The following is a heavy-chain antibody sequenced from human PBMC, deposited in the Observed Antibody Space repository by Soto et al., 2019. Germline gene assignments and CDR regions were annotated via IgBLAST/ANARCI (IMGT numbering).Heavy chain of an antibody. J-gene: IGHJ6*02. D-gene: IGHD6-13*01. CDR2: IYYSGST. CDR3: ARPGSAGLPGIAAVVTSSYYYYYGMDF. Sequence: PSETLSLTCTVSGGSISSSSYYWGWIRQPPGKGLEWIGSIYYSGSTYYNPSLKSRVTISVDTSKNQFSLKLSSVTAADTAVYYCARPGSAGLPGIAAVVTSSYYYYYGMDFWGPGTTVTVSS. V-gene: IGHV4-39*01. CDR1: GGSISSSSYY.